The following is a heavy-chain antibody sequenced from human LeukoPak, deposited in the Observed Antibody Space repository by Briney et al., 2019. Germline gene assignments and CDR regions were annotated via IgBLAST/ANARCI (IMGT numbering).Heavy chain of an antibody. D-gene: IGHD6-19*01. CDR3: AKDSQIAVAGPGDFDY. V-gene: IGHV3-7*01. Sequence: GGSLRLSCAASGFTFSSYWMSWVRQAPGKGLEWVANIKQDGSEKYYVDSVKGRFTISGDNAKNSLYLQMNSLRAEDTAVYYCAKDSQIAVAGPGDFDYWGQGTLVTVSS. J-gene: IGHJ4*02. CDR1: GFTFSSYW. CDR2: IKQDGSEK.